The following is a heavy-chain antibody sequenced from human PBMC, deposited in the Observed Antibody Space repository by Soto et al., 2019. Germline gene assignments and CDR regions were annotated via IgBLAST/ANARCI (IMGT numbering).Heavy chain of an antibody. Sequence: ASVKVSCKASGYTFTNYYMHWLRQAPGQGLEWMGWMNPRSGGSKYAQAFQDRVTMTRDASISTAYMEMTSLRPGDPAVYFCARSDDSTSYLLDLWGPRTLVTVAS. V-gene: IGHV1-2*02. CDR3: ARSDDSTSYLLDL. CDR2: MNPRSGGS. D-gene: IGHD4-4*01. CDR1: GYTFTNYY. J-gene: IGHJ5*02.